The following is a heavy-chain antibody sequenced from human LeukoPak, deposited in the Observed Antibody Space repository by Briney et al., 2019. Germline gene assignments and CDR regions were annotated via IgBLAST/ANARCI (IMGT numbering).Heavy chain of an antibody. CDR1: GYTFTSYG. V-gene: IGHV1-2*02. CDR2: INPNSGGT. CDR3: ARADYDFWSGYYTGWFDP. J-gene: IGHJ5*02. Sequence: ASVKVSCKASGYTFTSYGISWVRQAPGQGLEWMGWINPNSGGTNYAQKFQGRVTMTRDTSISTAYMELSRLRSDDTAVYYCARADYDFWSGYYTGWFDPWGQGTLVTVSS. D-gene: IGHD3-3*01.